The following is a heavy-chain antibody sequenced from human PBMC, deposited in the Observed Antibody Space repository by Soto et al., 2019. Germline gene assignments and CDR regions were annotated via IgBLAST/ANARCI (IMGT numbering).Heavy chain of an antibody. J-gene: IGHJ4*02. D-gene: IGHD6-13*01. CDR1: GGSISSGGYY. CDR3: APPGRYSSSWYYFDY. CDR2: IYYSGST. V-gene: IGHV4-31*03. Sequence: QVQLQESGPGLVKPSQTLSLTCTVSGGSISSGGYYWSWIRQHPGKGLEWIGYIYYSGSTYYNPSLKSRVTISVDTSKNQFSLKLSSVTAADTSVYYCAPPGRYSSSWYYFDYWGQGTLVTVSS.